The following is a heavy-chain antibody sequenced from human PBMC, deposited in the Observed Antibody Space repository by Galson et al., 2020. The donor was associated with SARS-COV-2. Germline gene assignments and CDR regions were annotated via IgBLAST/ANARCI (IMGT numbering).Heavy chain of an antibody. CDR2: IWYDGSNK. CDR1: GFTFSSYG. J-gene: IGHJ4*02. CDR3: ARDQNYYGSGTYRDY. V-gene: IGHV3-33*01. Sequence: QLGESLKISCAASGFTFSSYGMHWVRQAPGKGLEWVAVIWYDGSNKYYADSVKGRFTISRDNSKNTLYLQMNSLRAEDTAVYYCARDQNYYGSGTYRDYWGQGTLVTVSS. D-gene: IGHD3-10*01.